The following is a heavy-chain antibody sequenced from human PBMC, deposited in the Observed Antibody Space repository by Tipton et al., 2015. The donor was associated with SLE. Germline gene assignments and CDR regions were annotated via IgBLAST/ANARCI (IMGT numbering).Heavy chain of an antibody. J-gene: IGHJ3*02. Sequence: TLSLTCTVSGGSISSYYWSWIRQPPGKGLEWIGYIYYSGSTNYNPSLKSRVTISVETSKNQFSLKLSSVTAADTAVYYCARSERYYYGSGHFDVFDIWGQGTMVTVSS. CDR1: GGSISSYY. CDR2: IYYSGST. D-gene: IGHD3-10*01. CDR3: ARSERYYYGSGHFDVFDI. V-gene: IGHV4-59*01.